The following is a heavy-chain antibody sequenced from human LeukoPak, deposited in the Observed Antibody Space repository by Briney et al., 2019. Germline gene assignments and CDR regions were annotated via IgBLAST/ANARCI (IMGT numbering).Heavy chain of an antibody. V-gene: IGHV4-34*01. D-gene: IGHD5-18*01. CDR2: INHSGST. J-gene: IGHJ5*02. CDR1: GGSFSGYY. CDR3: ARDINTAMVP. Sequence: PSETLSLTCAVYGGSFSGYYWSWIRQPPGKGLEWIGEINHSGSTNYNPSLKSRVTISVDTSKNQFSLKLSSVTAADTAVYYCARDINTAMVPWGQGTLVTVSS.